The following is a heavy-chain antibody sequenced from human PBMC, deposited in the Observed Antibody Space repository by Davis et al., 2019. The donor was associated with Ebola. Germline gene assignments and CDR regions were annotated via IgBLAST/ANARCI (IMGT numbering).Heavy chain of an antibody. V-gene: IGHV1-18*04. CDR2: ISAYNGNT. Sequence: AASVKVSCKASGYTFTSYGISWVRQAPGQGLEWMGWISAYNGNTNYAQKLQGRVTMTTDTSTSTAYMELRSLRSDDTAVYYCARGRGNSGYGGDWSDPWGQGTLVTVSS. CDR3: ARGRGNSGYGGDWSDP. D-gene: IGHD5-12*01. J-gene: IGHJ5*02. CDR1: GYTFTSYG.